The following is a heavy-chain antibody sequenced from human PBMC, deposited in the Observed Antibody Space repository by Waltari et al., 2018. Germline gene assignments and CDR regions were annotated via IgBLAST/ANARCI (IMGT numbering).Heavy chain of an antibody. Sequence: QVQLQQWGAGLLKPSETLSLTCSVSGASFSAYYWGWVRHVPGKGLEWIGQIRHPGHTIYDPSLQRRVASSIATSSNQLSLRLFSVTAADTGLYFCTRGGNYDFWSHGPFVDPWGQGTQVTVSS. J-gene: IGHJ5*02. D-gene: IGHD3-3*01. V-gene: IGHV4-34*01. CDR3: TRGGNYDFWSHGPFVDP. CDR1: GASFSAYY. CDR2: IRHPGHT.